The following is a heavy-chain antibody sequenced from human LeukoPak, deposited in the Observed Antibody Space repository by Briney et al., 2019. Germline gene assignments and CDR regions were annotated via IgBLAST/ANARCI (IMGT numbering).Heavy chain of an antibody. J-gene: IGHJ3*02. CDR1: GGSFSGYY. D-gene: IGHD3-10*01. V-gene: IGHV4-34*01. CDR2: INHSGST. Sequence: SSETLSLTCAVYGGSFSGYYWSWIRQPPGKGLEWIGEINHSGSTNYNPSLKSRVTISVDTSKNQFSLKLSSVTAADTAVYYCARGALLLWFGELSAHGAFDIWGQGTMVTVSS. CDR3: ARGALLLWFGELSAHGAFDI.